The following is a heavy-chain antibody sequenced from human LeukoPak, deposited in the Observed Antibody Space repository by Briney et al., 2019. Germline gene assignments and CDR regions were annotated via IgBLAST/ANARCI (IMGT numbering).Heavy chain of an antibody. D-gene: IGHD5-24*01. CDR2: IYYSGST. CDR1: GGSISSYY. Sequence: SETLSLTCTVSGGSISSYYWSRIRQPPGKGLEWIGYIYYSGSTNYNPSLKSRVTISVDTSKNQFSLKLSSVTAADTAVYYCAGDRRDGLFDYWGQGTLVTVSS. CDR3: AGDRRDGLFDY. V-gene: IGHV4-59*01. J-gene: IGHJ4*02.